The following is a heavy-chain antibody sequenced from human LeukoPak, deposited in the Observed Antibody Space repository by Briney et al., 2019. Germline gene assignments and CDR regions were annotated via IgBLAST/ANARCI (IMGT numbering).Heavy chain of an antibody. J-gene: IGHJ4*02. CDR2: IYYSGST. V-gene: IGHV4-61*01. CDR1: GGSVSSGSYY. D-gene: IGHD3-3*01. CDR3: ASYPPVLRFLEWLSI. Sequence: PSETLSLTCTVSGGSVSSGSYYWSWIRQPPGKGLEWIGYIYYSGSTNYNPSLKSRVTISVDTSKNQFSLKLSSVTAADTAVYYCASYPPVLRFLEWLSIWGQGTLVTVSS.